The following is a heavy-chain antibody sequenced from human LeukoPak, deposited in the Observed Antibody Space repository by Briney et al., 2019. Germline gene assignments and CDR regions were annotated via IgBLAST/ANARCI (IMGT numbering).Heavy chain of an antibody. CDR2: ISGSGGST. J-gene: IGHJ5*02. D-gene: IGHD1-1*01. V-gene: IGHV3-23*01. CDR3: XXDRRYSVIWFDP. Sequence: GGSLRLSCAASGFTFSSYAMSWVRQAPGKGLEWVSAISGSGGSTYYADSVKGRFTISRDNAKNTLYLQMNSLRAEDTAVYYXXXDRRYSVIWFDPWGQGTLVTVSS. CDR1: GFTFSSYA.